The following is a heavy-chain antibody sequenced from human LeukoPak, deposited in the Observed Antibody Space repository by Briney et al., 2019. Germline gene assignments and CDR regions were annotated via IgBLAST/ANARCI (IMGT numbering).Heavy chain of an antibody. CDR3: ARAGGFFSPFGY. Sequence: SETLSLTCDVYGGSITSSGYYWGWIRHPPGKGLEWIGTLCYSGSTYYSPSLKSRVTISVDTSKNQLSLKVSSVTAADTAVYYCARAGGFFSPFGYWGQGTLVTVSS. CDR2: LCYSGST. D-gene: IGHD3-16*01. V-gene: IGHV4-39*07. J-gene: IGHJ4*02. CDR1: GGSITSSGYY.